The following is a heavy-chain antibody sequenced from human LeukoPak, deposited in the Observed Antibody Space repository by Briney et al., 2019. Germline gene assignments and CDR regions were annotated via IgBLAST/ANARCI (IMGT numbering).Heavy chain of an antibody. CDR1: GGSISTYY. CDR2: IYHSGST. V-gene: IGHV4-59*01. Sequence: PSETLSLTCTVSGGSISTYYWSWIRQPPGKGLEWIGYIYHSGSTKYNPSLKSRVTISVDTSKNQFSLKLSSVTAADTAVYYCARTTSSFDYWGQGTLVTVSS. J-gene: IGHJ4*02. CDR3: ARTTSSFDY. D-gene: IGHD6-6*01.